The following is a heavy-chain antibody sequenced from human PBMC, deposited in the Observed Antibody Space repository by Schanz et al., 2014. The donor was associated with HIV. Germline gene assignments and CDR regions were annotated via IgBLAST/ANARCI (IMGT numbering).Heavy chain of an antibody. J-gene: IGHJ4*02. CDR3: ARGQGWGATAFKFAY. D-gene: IGHD1-26*01. Sequence: QAQLVQSGAELKKPGASVKVSCKASGYTFTSHGITWLRQAPGQGLQWMGWISAYTGNADYAQKFQGRVTMTTDTPTSTAYMELRSLTSDDTAVYYCARGQGWGATAFKFAYWGQGTLVTVST. CDR1: GYTFTSHG. CDR2: ISAYTGNA. V-gene: IGHV1-18*01.